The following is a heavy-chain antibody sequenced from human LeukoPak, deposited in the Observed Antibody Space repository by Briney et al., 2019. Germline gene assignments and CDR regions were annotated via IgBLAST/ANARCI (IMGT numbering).Heavy chain of an antibody. D-gene: IGHD5-24*01. J-gene: IGHJ4*02. V-gene: IGHV7-4-1*02. CDR3: ARGMAKDYFDY. CDR1: GYTFTSYG. CDR2: INTNTGNP. Sequence: ASVKVSCKASGYTFTSYGISWVRQAPGQGLEWMAWINTNTGNPTYAQGYTGRFVFSVDTSVSTAYLQINSLKTEDTAVYYCARGMAKDYFDYWGQGTLVTVSS.